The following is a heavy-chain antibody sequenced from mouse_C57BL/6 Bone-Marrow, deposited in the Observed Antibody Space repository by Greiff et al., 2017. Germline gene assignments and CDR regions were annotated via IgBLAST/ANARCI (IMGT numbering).Heavy chain of an antibody. CDR3: AREASNYSY. CDR1: GYTFTSHW. Sequence: VQLQQSGPELVKPGASVKMSCKASGYTFTSHWIKWVRQRPGQGLEWIGEIFPGSGSTYYNEKFKGKATLTVDTSSSTAYMQLSRLTSEASAVYVCAREASNYSYWGQGTSRTASS. D-gene: IGHD2-5*01. J-gene: IGHJ4*01. CDR2: IFPGSGST. V-gene: IGHV1-56*01.